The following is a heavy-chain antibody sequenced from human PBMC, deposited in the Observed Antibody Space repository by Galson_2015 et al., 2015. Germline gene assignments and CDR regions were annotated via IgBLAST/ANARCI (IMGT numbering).Heavy chain of an antibody. CDR2: IWYDGSNK. Sequence: SLRLSCAASGFTFSSYGMHWVRQAPGKGLEWVAVIWYDGSNKYYADSVKGRFTISRDNSKNTLYLQMNSLRAEDTAVYYCARALHSSSSVFDYWGQGTLVTVSS. D-gene: IGHD6-6*01. CDR3: ARALHSSSSVFDY. CDR1: GFTFSSYG. V-gene: IGHV3-33*01. J-gene: IGHJ4*02.